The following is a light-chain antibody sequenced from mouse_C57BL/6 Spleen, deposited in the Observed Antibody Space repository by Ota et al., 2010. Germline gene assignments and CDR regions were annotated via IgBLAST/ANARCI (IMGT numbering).Light chain of an antibody. J-gene: IGKJ5*01. CDR2: STS. CDR1: SSVSSST. Sequence: EXVRHPRLLAIMSAYPTGKRVRPLTCRASSSVSSSTCTGTSRSQVLPKLWIYSTSNLASGVPARFSGSGSGTSYSLTISSVEAEDAATYYCQQYSGYPLTFGAGTKLELK. CDR3: QQYSGYPLT. V-gene: IGKV4-57-1*01.